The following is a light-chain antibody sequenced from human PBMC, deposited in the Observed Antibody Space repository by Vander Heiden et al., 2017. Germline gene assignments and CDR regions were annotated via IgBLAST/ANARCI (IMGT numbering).Light chain of an antibody. CDR1: QSVLYSSNNKNY. CDR3: QQYYSTFHT. V-gene: IGKV4-1*01. CDR2: WAS. Sequence: DIVMAQSPDSLAVSLGERATIHCKSSQSVLYSSNNKNYLAWYQQKPGQPPKLLIYWASTRESGVPDRFSGSGSGTDFTLTISSLQAEDVAVYYCQQYYSTFHTFGQGTKLEIK. J-gene: IGKJ2*01.